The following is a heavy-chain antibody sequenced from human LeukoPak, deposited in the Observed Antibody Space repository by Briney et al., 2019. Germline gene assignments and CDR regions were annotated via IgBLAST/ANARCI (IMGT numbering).Heavy chain of an antibody. V-gene: IGHV3-23*01. J-gene: IGHJ4*02. D-gene: IGHD6-13*01. Sequence: PGGSLRLSCAASGFTFSSYAMSWVRQAPGKGLEWVSAISGSGGSTYYADSVKGRFTISRDNSKNTLYPQMNSLRAEDTAVYYCANTAAGTNVGNYWGQGTLATVSS. CDR2: ISGSGGST. CDR3: ANTAAGTNVGNY. CDR1: GFTFSSYA.